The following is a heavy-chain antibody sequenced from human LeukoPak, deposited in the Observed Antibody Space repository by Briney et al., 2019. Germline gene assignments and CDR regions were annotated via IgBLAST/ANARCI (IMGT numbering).Heavy chain of an antibody. CDR3: ARSPPIGAAGTFDY. V-gene: IGHV4-30-2*01. Sequence: SETLSLTCAVSGGSISSGGYSWSWIRQPPGKGLEWIGCIYHSGSTYYNPSLKSRVTISVDRSKNQFSLKPSSVTAADTAVYYCARSPPIGAAGTFDYWGQGTLVTVSS. D-gene: IGHD6-13*01. CDR2: IYHSGST. J-gene: IGHJ4*02. CDR1: GGSISSGGYS.